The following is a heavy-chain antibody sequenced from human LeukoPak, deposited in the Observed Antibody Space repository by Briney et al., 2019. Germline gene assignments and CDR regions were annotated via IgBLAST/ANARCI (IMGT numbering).Heavy chain of an antibody. J-gene: IGHJ4*02. Sequence: ASVKVSCKASGYTFTSYYMHWVRQAPGQGLEWMGIINPSGGSTSYAQKFQGRVTMTTDTSTSTAYMELRSLRSDDTAVYYCARDGIQLWFTAFDYWGQGTLVTVSS. CDR2: INPSGGST. CDR3: ARDGIQLWFTAFDY. CDR1: GYTFTSYY. V-gene: IGHV1-46*01. D-gene: IGHD5-18*01.